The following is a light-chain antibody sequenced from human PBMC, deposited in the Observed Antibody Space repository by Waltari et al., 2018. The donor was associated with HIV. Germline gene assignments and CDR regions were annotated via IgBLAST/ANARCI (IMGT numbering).Light chain of an antibody. CDR2: DNN. J-gene: IGLJ3*02. V-gene: IGLV1-51*01. Sequence: QSVLTQPPSVSAAPGQNVTISCSGSTSNIAKNYVAWYQQLPGTAPKLVIYDNNKRPSVIPDRFSGSKSGTSATLGISGLQTGDEADYYCEAWDNRLSGVLFGGGTKLTVL. CDR3: EAWDNRLSGVL. CDR1: TSNIAKNY.